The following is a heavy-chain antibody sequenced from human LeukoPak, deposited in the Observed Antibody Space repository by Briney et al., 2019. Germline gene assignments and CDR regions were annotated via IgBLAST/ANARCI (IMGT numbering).Heavy chain of an antibody. D-gene: IGHD3-22*01. CDR2: ISSSGSTI. Sequence: GGSLRLSCAASGFTLSDYYMSWIRQAPGKGLEWVSYISSSGSTIYYADSVKGRFTISRDNAKNSLYLQMNSLRAEDTAVYYRARDPRDDSSPSRIDYWGQGTLVTVSS. CDR1: GFTLSDYY. V-gene: IGHV3-11*04. J-gene: IGHJ4*02. CDR3: ARDPRDDSSPSRIDY.